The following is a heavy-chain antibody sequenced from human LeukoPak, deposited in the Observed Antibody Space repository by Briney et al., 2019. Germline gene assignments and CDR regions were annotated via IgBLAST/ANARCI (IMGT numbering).Heavy chain of an antibody. J-gene: IGHJ3*02. CDR3: ACYYDSSGYYYGPAAFDI. CDR2: ISYDGSNK. D-gene: IGHD3-22*01. CDR1: GFTFSSYA. V-gene: IGHV3-30-3*01. Sequence: GGSLRLSCAASGFTFSSYAMLWVRQAPGKGLEWVAVISYDGSNKYYADSVKGRFTISRDNSKNTLYLQMNSLRAEDTAVYYCACYYDSSGYYYGPAAFDIWGQGTMVTVSS.